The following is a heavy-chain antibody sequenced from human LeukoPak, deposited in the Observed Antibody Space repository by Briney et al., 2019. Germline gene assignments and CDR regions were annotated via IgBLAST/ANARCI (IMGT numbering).Heavy chain of an antibody. J-gene: IGHJ6*02. CDR1: GYTLTGYY. V-gene: IGHV1-2*02. Sequence: GASVKVSCKASGYTLTGYYMHWVRQAPGQGLEWMGWINPNSGGTNYAQKFQGRVTMTRDTSISTAYMELSRLRSDDTAVYYCARVLSIFYYGMDVWGQGTTVTVSS. CDR3: ARVLSIFYYGMDV. D-gene: IGHD2-15*01. CDR2: INPNSGGT.